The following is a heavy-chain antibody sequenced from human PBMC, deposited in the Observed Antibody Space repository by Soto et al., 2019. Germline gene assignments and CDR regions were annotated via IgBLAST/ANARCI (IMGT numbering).Heavy chain of an antibody. V-gene: IGHV1-58*02. CDR2: IVVGSGNT. D-gene: IGHD5-12*01. CDR3: AAAKGYSGYGSSYYYYYMDV. J-gene: IGHJ6*03. Sequence: SVKVSCKASGFTFTSSAMQWVRQARGQRLEWIGWIVVGSGNTNYAQKFRERVTITRDMSASTAYMELSSLRSEDTAVYYCAAAKGYSGYGSSYYYYYMDVWGKGTTVTVSS. CDR1: GFTFTSSA.